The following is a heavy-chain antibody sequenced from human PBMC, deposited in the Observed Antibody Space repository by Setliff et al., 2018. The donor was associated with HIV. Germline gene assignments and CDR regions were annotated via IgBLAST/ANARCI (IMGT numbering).Heavy chain of an antibody. CDR2: IYYSGST. Sequence: SSETLSLTCAVYGGSFSAYYWTWIRQPPGKGLEWIGSIYYSGSTYYNPSLKSRVTISVDTSKKQLSLKLNSVTAADTAVYYCVRAMGANWSYYYYMDVWGKGTTVTVSS. CDR1: GGSFSAYY. CDR3: VRAMGANWSYYYYMDV. D-gene: IGHD1-26*01. J-gene: IGHJ6*03. V-gene: IGHV4-34*01.